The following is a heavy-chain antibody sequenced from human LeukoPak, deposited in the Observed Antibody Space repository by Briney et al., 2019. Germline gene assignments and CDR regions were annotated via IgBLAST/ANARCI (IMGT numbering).Heavy chain of an antibody. J-gene: IGHJ4*02. CDR2: IRQDGSEK. Sequence: GGSLRLSCAASGFTFSSYAMSWVRQAPGKGLEWVANIRQDGSEKYYVDSVKGRFTISRDIAKQSVFLQMNSLRVEDTALYYCARLSAMVRGPEDIFYFEYWGLGTLVTVSS. D-gene: IGHD3-10*01. V-gene: IGHV3-7*01. CDR1: GFTFSSYA. CDR3: ARLSAMVRGPEDIFYFEY.